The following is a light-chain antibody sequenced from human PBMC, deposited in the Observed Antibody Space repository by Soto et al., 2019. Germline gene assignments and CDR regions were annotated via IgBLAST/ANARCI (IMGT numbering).Light chain of an antibody. CDR3: QQYYSTPWT. J-gene: IGKJ1*01. Sequence: DIVMTQSPDSLAVSLGERATINCKSSQSVSYSSNNKNYLGWYQQKAGQPPKLLIYGASTRESGAPDRFSGSGSGKDFTLTISSLQAEDVAVYYCQQYYSTPWTFGQGTKVEIK. CDR2: GAS. CDR1: QSVSYSSNNKNY. V-gene: IGKV4-1*01.